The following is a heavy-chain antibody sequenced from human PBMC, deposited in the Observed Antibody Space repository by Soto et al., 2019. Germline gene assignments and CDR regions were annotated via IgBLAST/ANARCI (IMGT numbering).Heavy chain of an antibody. Sequence: PSETLSLTCTVSGGSVSSGSYYWSWIRQPPGKGLEWIGYIYYSGSTNYNPSLKSRVTISVDTSKNQFSLRLSSVTAADTAVYYCARDSSYGDYQHAFDYWGQGTLVTVSS. D-gene: IGHD4-17*01. V-gene: IGHV4-61*01. CDR2: IYYSGST. CDR3: ARDSSYGDYQHAFDY. CDR1: GGSVSSGSYY. J-gene: IGHJ4*02.